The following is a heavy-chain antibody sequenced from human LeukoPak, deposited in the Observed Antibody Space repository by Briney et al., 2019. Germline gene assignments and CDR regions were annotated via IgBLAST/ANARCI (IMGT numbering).Heavy chain of an antibody. CDR3: ARVGGGLTYYMDV. D-gene: IGHD2-15*01. CDR1: GYTFTGYY. V-gene: IGHV1-2*02. CDR2: INPNNGGT. J-gene: IGHJ6*03. Sequence: SVKVSCKASGYTFTGYYMHWVRQAPGQGLEWMGWINPNNGGTNYAQKFQGRVTMTRDTSISTAYMDLSRLTSDDTAVYYCARVGGGLTYYMDVWGKGTTVTVSS.